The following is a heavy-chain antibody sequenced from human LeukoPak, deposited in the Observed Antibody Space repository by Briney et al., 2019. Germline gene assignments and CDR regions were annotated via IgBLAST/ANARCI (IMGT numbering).Heavy chain of an antibody. Sequence: GGSLRLSCAASGFTFSSYAMSWVRQAPGKGLEWVSAISGSGGSTYYADSVKGRFTISRDNSKDTLYLQMNSLRAEDTAVYYCARTPRVGASFDYWGQGTLVNVSS. CDR3: ARTPRVGASFDY. V-gene: IGHV3-23*01. D-gene: IGHD1-26*01. CDR1: GFTFSSYA. CDR2: ISGSGGST. J-gene: IGHJ4*02.